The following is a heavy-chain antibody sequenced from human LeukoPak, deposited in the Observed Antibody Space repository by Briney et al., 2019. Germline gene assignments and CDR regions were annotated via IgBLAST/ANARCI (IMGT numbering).Heavy chain of an antibody. J-gene: IGHJ3*02. D-gene: IGHD2-15*01. CDR1: GGSINSGNYY. V-gene: IGHV4-61*02. CDR3: ARYLGYCSGGSCLQWAFDI. Sequence: SETLSLTXTVSGGSINSGNYYWSWIRQPAGKGLEWIGRMYTSGSTNYNPSLKSRVSISVDTSKNQFSLKLTSVTAADTAVYYCARYLGYCSGGSCLQWAFDIWGQWTMVTVSS. CDR2: MYTSGST.